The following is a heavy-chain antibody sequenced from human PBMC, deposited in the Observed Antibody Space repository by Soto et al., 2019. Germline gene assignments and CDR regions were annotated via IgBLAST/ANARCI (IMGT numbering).Heavy chain of an antibody. CDR1: GFTISSNY. CDR3: ASSESKPRFDS. V-gene: IGHV3-66*01. CDR2: IYGGGST. Sequence: EVQLVESGGGLVQPGGSLRLSCAASGFTISSNYMNWVRQAPGKGLEWVSIIYGGGSTYYADSVKGRFTISRDTSKNTLYLQMNSLRAEDRAVYYCASSESKPRFDSWGQGTLVTVSS. D-gene: IGHD1-26*01. J-gene: IGHJ4*02.